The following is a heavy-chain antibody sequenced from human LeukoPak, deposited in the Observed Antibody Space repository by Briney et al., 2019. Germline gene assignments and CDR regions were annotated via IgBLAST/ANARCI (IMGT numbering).Heavy chain of an antibody. V-gene: IGHV4-39*07. CDR1: GGSISSSNYY. J-gene: IGHJ4*02. CDR2: IYYSGST. CDR3: ASTYYGSGSHILGY. Sequence: SETLSLTCTVSGGSISSSNYYWGWIRQPPGKGLEWIGSIYYSGSTNYNPSLKSRVTMSVDTSKNQFSLKLSSVTAADTAVYYCASTYYGSGSHILGYWGQGTLVTVSS. D-gene: IGHD3-10*01.